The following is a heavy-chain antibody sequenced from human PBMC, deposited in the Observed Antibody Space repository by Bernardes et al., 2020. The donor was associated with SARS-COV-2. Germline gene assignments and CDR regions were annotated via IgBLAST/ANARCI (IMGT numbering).Heavy chain of an antibody. D-gene: IGHD1-1*01. CDR3: ARSNHGNKDGQNDDFDH. CDR1: GFNVRDYG. J-gene: IGHJ4*02. V-gene: IGHV3-33*01. CDR2: IWNDGTKK. Sequence: GGCLSPSSLGSGFNVRDYGMHWVRTAPGKGLEWVAVIWNDGTKKYYGDSVTGRFTISKDDSKNTLFLQTDSLRVEDTAVYYCARSNHGNKDGQNDDFDHWGQGTLVTVSS.